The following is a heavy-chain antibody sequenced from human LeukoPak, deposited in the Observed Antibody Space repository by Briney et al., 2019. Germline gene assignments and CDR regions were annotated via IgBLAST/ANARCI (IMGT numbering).Heavy chain of an antibody. CDR2: IYYSGST. CDR3: ARGVGLPATGGYYYTDV. D-gene: IGHD2-2*01. J-gene: IGHJ6*03. Sequence: SETLSLTCTVSGGSISSYYWSWLRQPPGKGLEWIGYIYYSGSTNYDPSLKSRVTISVDTSKNQFSLKLSSVTAADTAVYYCARGVGLPATGGYYYTDVWGKGTTVTISS. V-gene: IGHV4-59*01. CDR1: GGSISSYY.